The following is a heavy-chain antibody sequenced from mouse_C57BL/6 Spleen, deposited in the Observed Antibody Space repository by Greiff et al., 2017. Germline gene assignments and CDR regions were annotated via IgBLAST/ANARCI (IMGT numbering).Heavy chain of an antibody. J-gene: IGHJ1*03. CDR3: ASSGSGDWYYDV. Sequence: VQLQQSGAELVKPGASVKISCKASGYAFSSYWLNWVKQRPGRGLEWIGQIYPGDGDNNYNGKFKGKATLTADKSSRTAYMQLRSLPSEDSAGYFCASSGSGDWYYDVWGTGTTVTGSS. CDR1: GYAFSSYW. D-gene: IGHD1-3*01. V-gene: IGHV1-80*01. CDR2: IYPGDGDN.